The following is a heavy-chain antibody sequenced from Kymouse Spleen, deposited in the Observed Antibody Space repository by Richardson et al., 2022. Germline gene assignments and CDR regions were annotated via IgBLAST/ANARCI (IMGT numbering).Heavy chain of an antibody. V-gene: IGHV3-66*03. CDR3: ARERGITMVRGVNDYGMDV. CDR2: IYSCGST. D-gene: IGHD3-10*01. Sequence: EVQLVESGGGLIQPGGSLRLSCAASGFTVSSNYMSWVRQAPGKGLEWVSVIYSCGSTYYADSVKGRFTISRDNSKNTLYLQMNSLRAEDTAVYYCARERGITMVRGVNDYGMDVWGQGTTVTVSS. J-gene: IGHJ6*02. CDR1: GFTVSSNY.